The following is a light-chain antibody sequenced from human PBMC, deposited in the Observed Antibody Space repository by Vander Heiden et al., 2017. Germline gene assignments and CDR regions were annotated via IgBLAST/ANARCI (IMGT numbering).Light chain of an antibody. Sequence: NLMLTQPHSVSESPGKTVTISCTGSSGRIASNSVQWSQQRPGRAPTTLIYDRFQRPSGVPDPFSASLHRPSNSASLTISGLKTEDEADYYCQSYDSTNVVFGGGTKLTVL. CDR2: DRF. CDR3: QSYDSTNVV. CDR1: SGRIASNS. V-gene: IGLV6-57*02. J-gene: IGLJ2*01.